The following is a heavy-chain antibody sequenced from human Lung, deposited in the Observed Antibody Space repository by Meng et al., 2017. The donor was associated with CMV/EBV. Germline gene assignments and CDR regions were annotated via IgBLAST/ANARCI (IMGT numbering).Heavy chain of an antibody. J-gene: IGHJ5*02. CDR1: GYPFTDYF. D-gene: IGHD7-27*01. Sequence: ASVXVSXXASGYPFTDYFVHWVRQAPGQGLEWMAYIIPNSGGTSYAQKFQGRVTVTRDTSVSTAYMELRNLKSDDTAVYYCARTRKTNSGAGPENSWGQGTLVTVSS. CDR2: IIPNSGGT. V-gene: IGHV1-2*02. CDR3: ARTRKTNSGAGPENS.